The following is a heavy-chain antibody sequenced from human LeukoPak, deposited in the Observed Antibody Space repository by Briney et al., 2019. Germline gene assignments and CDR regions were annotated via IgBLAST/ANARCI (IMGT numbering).Heavy chain of an antibody. D-gene: IGHD3-10*01. Sequence: SETLSLTCTVSGGSISSSSYYWGWIRQPPGKGLEWIGSIYYSGSTYYNPSLKSRVTISVDTSKNQFSLKLSSVTAADTAVYYCARCLLWFGELFSSEAFDIWGQGTMVTVSS. V-gene: IGHV4-39*07. J-gene: IGHJ3*02. CDR3: ARCLLWFGELFSSEAFDI. CDR1: GGSISSSSYY. CDR2: IYYSGST.